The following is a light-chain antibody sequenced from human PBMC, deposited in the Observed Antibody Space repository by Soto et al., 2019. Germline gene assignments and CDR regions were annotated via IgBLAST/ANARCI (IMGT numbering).Light chain of an antibody. V-gene: IGKV1-39*01. Sequence: DILLTQSPSSLSASPGDSVTISCRPSQGIASHLDWYQHRPGQAPNLLIYAASSMHTGAPPRFSGSGSGTTFTLTISSLQHDDVATYFCRQTCSLALTFGGGTKVEI. J-gene: IGKJ4*01. CDR1: QGIASH. CDR2: AAS. CDR3: RQTCSLALT.